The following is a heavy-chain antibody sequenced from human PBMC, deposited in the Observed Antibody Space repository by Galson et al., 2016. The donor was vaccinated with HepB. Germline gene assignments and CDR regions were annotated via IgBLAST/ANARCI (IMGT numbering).Heavy chain of an antibody. D-gene: IGHD6-13*01. CDR2: IDHYGRT. J-gene: IGHJ4*02. V-gene: IGHV4-34*01. Sequence: SETLSLTCAVYGGSFSNYYWTWIRQPPGKGLEWIGEIDHYGRTNYNPSLKSRVTISLHASENQFSLQLNSVTAADTAVYYCARPRGEQQVAYYFDYWGQGTLVTVSS. CDR1: GGSFSNYY. CDR3: ARPRGEQQVAYYFDY.